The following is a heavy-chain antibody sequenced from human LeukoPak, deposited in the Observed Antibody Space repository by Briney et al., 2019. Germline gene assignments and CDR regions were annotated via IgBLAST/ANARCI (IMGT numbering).Heavy chain of an antibody. J-gene: IGHJ4*02. D-gene: IGHD6-13*01. V-gene: IGHV3-23*01. CDR3: AKDYEYNSNTWYFH. CDR2: IIENGGET. Sequence: PGGSLRLSCAASGFTFSNYWMSWVRQAPGKGLEWVSGIIENGGETYYADSVRGRFTISRDNSKNTLYLQMNSLRAEDTAVYYCAKDYEYNSNTWYFHWGRGTLVSVSS. CDR1: GFTFSNYW.